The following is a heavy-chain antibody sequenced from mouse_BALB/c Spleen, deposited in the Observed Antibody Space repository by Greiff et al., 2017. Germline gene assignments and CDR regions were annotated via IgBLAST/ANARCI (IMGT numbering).Heavy chain of an antibody. D-gene: IGHD4-1*01. CDR2: IWGDGST. Sequence: VKLMESGPGLVAPSQSLSITCTASGFSLTGYGVNWVRQPPGKGLEWLGMIWGDGSTDYNSALKSRLGISKDNSKSQVFLKMNSLQTDDTARYYCAITGTRWYFDVWGAGTTVTVSS. CDR1: GFSLTGYG. J-gene: IGHJ1*01. CDR3: AITGTRWYFDV. V-gene: IGHV2-6-7*01.